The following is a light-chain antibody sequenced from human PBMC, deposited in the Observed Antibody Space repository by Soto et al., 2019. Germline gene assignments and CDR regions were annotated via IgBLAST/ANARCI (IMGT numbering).Light chain of an antibody. CDR3: SSYTSSSTLVV. CDR2: DVS. J-gene: IGLJ3*02. V-gene: IGLV2-14*01. CDR1: SSDVGGYNY. Sequence: QSALTQPASVSGSPGQSITIPCTGTSSDVGGYNYVSWYQQHPDKAPKLMIYDVSNRPSGVSNRFSGSKSGNTASLTISGLQAEDEADYYCSSYTSSSTLVVFGGGTKLTVL.